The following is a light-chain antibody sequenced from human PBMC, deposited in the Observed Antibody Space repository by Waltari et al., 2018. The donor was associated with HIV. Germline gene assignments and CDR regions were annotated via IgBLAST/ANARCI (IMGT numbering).Light chain of an antibody. CDR1: ALPNQY. J-gene: IGLJ3*02. Sequence: SYEVTQPPSVSVSPGQTARITCSGDALPNQYVYWYQQKTGQAPVLLIYKDTERPSGIPERFSGSSSGTIVTLTISGVQAEDEADYYCQSADSSGTWVFGGGTKVTVL. CDR3: QSADSSGTWV. CDR2: KDT. V-gene: IGLV3-25*03.